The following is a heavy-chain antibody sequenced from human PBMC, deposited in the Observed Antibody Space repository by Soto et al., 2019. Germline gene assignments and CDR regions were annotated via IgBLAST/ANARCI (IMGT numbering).Heavy chain of an antibody. Sequence: AAVKVSCNASGYSFIDYYIHWVRQAPGQGFEWMGRISPKSGGTNYAQKFEGRVTMTWDTSLNTAYMERSSLISDDTAVYYCARPPGYISDWYYFDLWGQGTLVTVSS. J-gene: IGHJ4*02. CDR2: ISPKSGGT. CDR3: ARPPGYISDWYYFDL. D-gene: IGHD3-9*01. CDR1: GYSFIDYY. V-gene: IGHV1-2*02.